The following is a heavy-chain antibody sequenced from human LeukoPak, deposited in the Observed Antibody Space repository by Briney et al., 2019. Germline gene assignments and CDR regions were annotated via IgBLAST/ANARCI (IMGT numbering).Heavy chain of an antibody. CDR1: GFTVSSLA. V-gene: IGHV3-48*03. D-gene: IGHD2-21*01. Sequence: GGSLRLSCAASGFTVSSLAMHWVRQAPGKGLEWVSYISSSGSTIYYADSVKGRFTISRDNAKNSLYLQMNSLRAEDTAVYYCAREAIAIDYWGQGTLVTVSS. CDR3: AREAIAIDY. J-gene: IGHJ4*02. CDR2: ISSSGSTI.